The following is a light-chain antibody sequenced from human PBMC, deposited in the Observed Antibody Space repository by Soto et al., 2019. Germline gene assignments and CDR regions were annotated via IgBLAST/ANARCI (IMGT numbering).Light chain of an antibody. CDR2: GAS. Sequence: EIVLTQSPGTLSLSPGERATLSCRASQSVRSNLAWYQQKPGQAPRLLIHGASSRATGIPDRFSGSGSETEFTLTISSLQSEDFAVYYCQQYNDWPPWTFGQGTKVDIK. CDR1: QSVRSN. J-gene: IGKJ1*01. CDR3: QQYNDWPPWT. V-gene: IGKV3-15*01.